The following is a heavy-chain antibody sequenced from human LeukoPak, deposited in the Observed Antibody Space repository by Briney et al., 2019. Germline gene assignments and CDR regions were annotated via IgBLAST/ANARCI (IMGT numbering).Heavy chain of an antibody. Sequence: SETLSLTCTVSGVSISSYYWSWIRQPPGKGLEWMGYTYYSGSTNYNPSLKSRVTISVDPSKNQFSLELSSVTAADTAVYYCARHSAPTMVRGVNYYYYYMDVWGKGTTVTVSS. D-gene: IGHD3-10*01. J-gene: IGHJ6*03. CDR2: TYYSGST. CDR1: GVSISSYY. V-gene: IGHV4-59*08. CDR3: ARHSAPTMVRGVNYYYYYMDV.